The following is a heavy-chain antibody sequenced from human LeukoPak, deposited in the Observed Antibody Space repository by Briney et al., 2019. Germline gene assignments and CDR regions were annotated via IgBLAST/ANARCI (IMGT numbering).Heavy chain of an antibody. V-gene: IGHV4-4*07. D-gene: IGHD3-10*01. CDR3: ARAIWYGSGTTAFDY. CDR1: GGSISSCY. Sequence: SGTLSLTCTVSGGSISSCYWSWIRQPAGKGLEWIGRIYNSGSTNYNTNYNPSLTSRVTMSVDTSKNQFSLKLNSVSAADTAVYFCARAIWYGSGTTAFDYWGQGTLVTVSP. CDR2: IYNSGST. J-gene: IGHJ4*02.